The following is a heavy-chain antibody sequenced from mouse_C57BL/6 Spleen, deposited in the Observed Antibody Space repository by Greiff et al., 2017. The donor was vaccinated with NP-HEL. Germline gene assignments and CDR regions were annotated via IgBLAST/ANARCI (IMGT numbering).Heavy chain of an antibody. D-gene: IGHD2-5*01. CDR3: ARRASYYSNYFYAMDY. J-gene: IGHJ4*01. CDR2: INPGSGGT. CDR1: GYAFTNYL. Sequence: QVQLQQSGAELVRPGTSVKVSCKASGYAFTNYLIEWVKQRPGQGLEWIGVINPGSGGTNYNEKFKGKATLTADKSSSTAYMQLSSLTSEDSAVYFCARRASYYSNYFYAMDYWGQGTSVTVSS. V-gene: IGHV1-54*01.